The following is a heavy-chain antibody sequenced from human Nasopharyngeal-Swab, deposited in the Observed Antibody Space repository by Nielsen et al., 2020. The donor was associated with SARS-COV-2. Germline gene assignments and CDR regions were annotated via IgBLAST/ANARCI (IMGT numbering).Heavy chain of an antibody. V-gene: IGHV3-21*01. J-gene: IGHJ6*02. D-gene: IGHD6-13*01. CDR2: ISSSSSYI. CDR1: GFTFSSYS. CDR3: ARVFNRVSEIAAADPNIYYYYGMDV. Sequence: ESLKISCAASGFTFSSYSMNWVRQAPGKGLEWVSSISSSSSYIYYADSVKGRFTISRDNAKNSLYLQMNSLRAEDTAVYYCARVFNRVSEIAAADPNIYYYYGMDVWGQGTTVTVSS.